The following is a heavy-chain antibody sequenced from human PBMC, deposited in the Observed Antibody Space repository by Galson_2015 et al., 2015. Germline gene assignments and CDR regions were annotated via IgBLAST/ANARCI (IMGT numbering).Heavy chain of an antibody. V-gene: IGHV3-48*03. CDR2: ISSSDNTI. Sequence: CAASGLNSNSYETNWVRQAPGKGLEWVSYISSSDNTIYYADSVKGRCTISRDNAKNSLYLQMYKLRAEDTAVYDCSRGGYCRSTICYLFNAFDIWGQGTVVTVSS. CDR3: SRGGYCRSTICYLFNAFDI. J-gene: IGHJ3*02. D-gene: IGHD2-2*01. CDR1: GLNSNSYE.